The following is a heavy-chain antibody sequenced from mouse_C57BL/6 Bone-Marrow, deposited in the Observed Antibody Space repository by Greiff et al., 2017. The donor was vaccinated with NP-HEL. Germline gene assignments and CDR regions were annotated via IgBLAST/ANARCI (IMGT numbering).Heavy chain of an antibody. J-gene: IGHJ1*03. Sequence: QVQLQQPGAELVKPGASVKLSCKASGYTFTSYWMHWVKQRPGQGLEWIGMIHPNSGSTNYNEKFKSKATLTVDKSSSTAYMQLSSLTSEDSAVFYCERSPPRYFDVGGRGTTVTVSS. V-gene: IGHV1-64*01. CDR3: ERSPPRYFDV. CDR2: IHPNSGST. CDR1: GYTFTSYW.